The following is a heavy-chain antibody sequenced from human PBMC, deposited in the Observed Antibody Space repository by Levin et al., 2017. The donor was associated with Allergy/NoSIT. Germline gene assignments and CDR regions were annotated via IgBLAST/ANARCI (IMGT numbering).Heavy chain of an antibody. V-gene: IGHV3-30*18. CDR1: GFTFSSYG. CDR2: ISYDGSNK. J-gene: IGHJ4*02. D-gene: IGHD6-13*01. CDR3: AKVTIAAADLYYFDY. Sequence: GGSLRLSCAASGFTFSSYGMHWVRQAPGKGLEWVAVISYDGSNKYYADSVKGRFTISRDNSKNTLYLQMNSLRAEDTAVYYCAKVTIAAADLYYFDYWGQGTLVTVSS.